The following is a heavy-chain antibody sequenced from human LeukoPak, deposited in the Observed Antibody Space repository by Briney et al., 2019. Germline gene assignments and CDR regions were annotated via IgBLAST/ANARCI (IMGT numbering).Heavy chain of an antibody. V-gene: IGHV4-39*07. CDR2: IYYSGST. D-gene: IGHD5-24*01. J-gene: IGHJ4*02. CDR1: GGSISSSSYY. CDR3: ARDAVDGYNPYFDY. Sequence: SQTLSLTCTVSGGSISSSSYYWGWIRQPPGKGLEWIGSIYYSGSTYYNPSLKSRVTISVDTSKNQFSLKLSSVTAADTAVYYCARDAVDGYNPYFDYWGQGTLVTVSS.